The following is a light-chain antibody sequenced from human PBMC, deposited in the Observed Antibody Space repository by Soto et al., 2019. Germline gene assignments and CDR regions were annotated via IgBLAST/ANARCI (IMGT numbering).Light chain of an antibody. CDR3: QQYGSSQGT. CDR2: GAS. J-gene: IGKJ4*01. CDR1: QSVSSSH. Sequence: EIVLTQSPGTLSLSSGERATLSCRASQSVSSSHLAWDQQKPGQAPRLLIYGASSRATGIPDRFSGSGSGTDFTLTISRLEPQDFAVYYCQQYGSSQGTFGGGTKVEI. V-gene: IGKV3-20*01.